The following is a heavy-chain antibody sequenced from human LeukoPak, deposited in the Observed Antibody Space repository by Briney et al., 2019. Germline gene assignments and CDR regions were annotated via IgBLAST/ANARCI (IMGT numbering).Heavy chain of an antibody. D-gene: IGHD2-15*01. V-gene: IGHV1-18*01. CDR2: ISAYNGDT. Sequence: ASVKVSCKASGYTFPSYDIAWVRQAPGQGLEWMAWISAYNGDTNYAQKLQGRVTMTTDTSTSTAYMELTSLNSDDTAVYYCARDVYCSGRNCYYYFDYWGQGTLVTVSS. CDR3: ARDVYCSGRNCYYYFDY. J-gene: IGHJ4*02. CDR1: GYTFPSYD.